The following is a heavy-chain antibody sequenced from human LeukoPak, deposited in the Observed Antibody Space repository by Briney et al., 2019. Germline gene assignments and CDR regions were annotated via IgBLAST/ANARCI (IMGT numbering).Heavy chain of an antibody. CDR1: GFTFSSYW. CDR2: IKQDGSQK. CDR3: ARGGTTVTPKNFDY. J-gene: IGHJ4*02. D-gene: IGHD4-17*01. V-gene: IGHV3-7*01. Sequence: GGSLRLSCVGSGFTFSSYWMSWVRQAPGKGLEWVANIKQDGSQKYYVDSVKGRFTISRDNANNSLNLQMISLRAEDTAVYYCARGGTTVTPKNFDYWGQGTLVTVSS.